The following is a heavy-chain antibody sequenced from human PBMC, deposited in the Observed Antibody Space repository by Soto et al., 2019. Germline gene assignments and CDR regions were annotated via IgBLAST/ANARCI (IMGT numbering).Heavy chain of an antibody. J-gene: IGHJ6*02. Sequence: PGGSLRLCCAASGFTFSDSYMSGIRQAPGKGLEWISYITFSGNTVYYADSLKGRFTISRDNAKNSLYLQMNRLRAEDTAVYYCARVSWREKYGMDVWGQGTTVTVSS. CDR1: GFTFSDSY. CDR2: ITFSGNTV. CDR3: ARVSWREKYGMDV. V-gene: IGHV3-11*01.